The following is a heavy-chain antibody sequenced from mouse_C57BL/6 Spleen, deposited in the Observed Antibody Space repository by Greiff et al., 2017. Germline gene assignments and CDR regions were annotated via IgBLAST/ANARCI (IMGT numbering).Heavy chain of an antibody. CDR3: ARYHGYHFDY. J-gene: IGHJ2*01. D-gene: IGHD2-2*01. Sequence: EVQVVESGGGLVQPGGSLSLSCAASGFTFTDYYMSWVRQPPGKALEWLGFIRNKANGYTTEYSASVKGRFTISRDNSQSILYLQMNALRAEDSATYYCARYHGYHFDYWGQGTTLTVSS. CDR1: GFTFTDYY. CDR2: IRNKANGYTT. V-gene: IGHV7-3*01.